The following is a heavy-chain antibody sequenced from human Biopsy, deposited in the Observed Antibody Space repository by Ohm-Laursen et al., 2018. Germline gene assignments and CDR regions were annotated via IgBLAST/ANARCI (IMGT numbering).Heavy chain of an antibody. CDR3: ARMDCSGGSCHYYSYGMDV. Sequence: SQTLSLTCTVSGVSITAYYWSWIRQPPGKGLECIGNIHHSGSTNYNPSLKSRLTISVDTSKSHFSLKLSSVTAADTAVYYCARMDCSGGSCHYYSYGMDVWGQGTTVTVSS. V-gene: IGHV4-4*09. CDR1: GVSITAYY. CDR2: IHHSGST. J-gene: IGHJ6*02. D-gene: IGHD2-15*01.